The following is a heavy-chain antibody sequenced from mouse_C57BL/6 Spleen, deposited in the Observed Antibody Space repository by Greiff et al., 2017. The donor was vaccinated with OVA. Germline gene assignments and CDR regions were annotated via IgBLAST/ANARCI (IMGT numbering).Heavy chain of an antibody. J-gene: IGHJ2*01. CDR1: GYAFSSSW. CDR2: IYPGDGDT. D-gene: IGHD2-2*01. CDR3: ARLGYEYYFDY. V-gene: IGHV1-82*01. Sequence: VKLMESGPELVKPGASVKISCKASGYAFSSSWMNWVKQRPGKGLEWIGRIYPGDGDTNYNGKFKGKATLTADKSSSTAYMQLSSLTSEDSAVYFCARLGYEYYFDYWGQGTTLTVSS.